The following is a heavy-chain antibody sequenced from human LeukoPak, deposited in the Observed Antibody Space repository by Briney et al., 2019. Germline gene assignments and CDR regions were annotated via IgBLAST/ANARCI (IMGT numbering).Heavy chain of an antibody. D-gene: IGHD3-22*01. J-gene: IGHJ3*02. V-gene: IGHV4-61*02. CDR3: ARGIGTSYDSSRDAFDI. CDR1: AGSINSGDYY. CDR2: IYSPGTN. Sequence: PSETLSLTCTVSAGSINSGDYYWSWIRQPPGQGLEWIGRIYSPGTNYNYNPSVKSRVTISIDTSKNQFSLKLTSVTAADTAVYYCARGIGTSYDSSRDAFDIWGQGTMVTVSS.